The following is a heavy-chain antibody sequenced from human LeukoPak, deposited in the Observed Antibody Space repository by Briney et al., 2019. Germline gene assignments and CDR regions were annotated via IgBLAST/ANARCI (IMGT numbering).Heavy chain of an antibody. CDR3: ARDYSSGWYGWYFDL. CDR2: INPNSGGT. D-gene: IGHD6-19*01. Sequence: ASVKVSCKASGYTFTGYYMHWVRQAPGQGLEWMGRINPNSGGTNYAQKFQGRVTMTRDTSISTAYMELSRLRSDDTAVYYCARDYSSGWYGWYFDLWGRGTLVTVSS. V-gene: IGHV1-2*06. J-gene: IGHJ2*01. CDR1: GYTFTGYY.